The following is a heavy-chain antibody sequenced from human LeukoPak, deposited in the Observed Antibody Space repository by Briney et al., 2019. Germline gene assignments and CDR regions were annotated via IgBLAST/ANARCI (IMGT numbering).Heavy chain of an antibody. CDR2: ISYRGST. J-gene: IGHJ2*01. CDR3: ARDRGLGFYGATGGPSGYFDL. Sequence: ASQTLSLTCTVSGGSISSGGYYWSWIRQHPGKGLEWIGHISYRGSTYYNSSLKSRVVISGDTSENQFSLKLRSVTAADTAVFYCARDRGLGFYGATGGPSGYFDLWGRGTLVTVSS. CDR1: GGSISSGGYY. V-gene: IGHV4-31*03. D-gene: IGHD4-17*01.